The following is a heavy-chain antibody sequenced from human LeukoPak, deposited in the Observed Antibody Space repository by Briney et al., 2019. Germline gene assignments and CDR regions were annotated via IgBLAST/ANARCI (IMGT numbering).Heavy chain of an antibody. Sequence: PSETLSLTCTVSGGSISSYYWSWIRQRPGEGLEWIGYIYYSGSTNYNPSLKSRVTISVDTSKNQYTLKLSSVTAADTAVYYCASRMVRGVIRAFDIWGQGTMVTVSS. V-gene: IGHV4-59*08. CDR2: IYYSGST. CDR3: ASRMVRGVIRAFDI. J-gene: IGHJ3*02. D-gene: IGHD3-10*01. CDR1: GGSISSYY.